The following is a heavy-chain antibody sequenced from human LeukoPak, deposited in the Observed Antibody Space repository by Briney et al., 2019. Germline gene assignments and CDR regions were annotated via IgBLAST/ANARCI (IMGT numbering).Heavy chain of an antibody. CDR2: INQGGSET. V-gene: IGHV3-7*01. D-gene: IGHD6-6*01. J-gene: IGHJ4*02. CDR3: ARLIGDRTIYDY. CDR1: GFTFRTYW. Sequence: PAGSLRLSCAASGFTFRTYWMSWVRQAPGKGLEWVASINQGGSETYYVESVKRRFTISSDNAMNSFFLQMSSLRAEDTAVYYCARLIGDRTIYDYWGQGTLVTVSS.